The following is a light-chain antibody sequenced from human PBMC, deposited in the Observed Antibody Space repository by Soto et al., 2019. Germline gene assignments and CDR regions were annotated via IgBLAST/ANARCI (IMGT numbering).Light chain of an antibody. V-gene: IGKV3-20*01. J-gene: IGKJ1*01. Sequence: VVLTPSPATLSLSPGERATLSCRTSLSVSNNYLAWYQQKPGQAPRLLIYGASRRATGIPDRFSGSGSGTDFTLTISRLEPEDFAVYYCQQYVSSPWAFGQGTKVDIK. CDR2: GAS. CDR1: LSVSNNY. CDR3: QQYVSSPWA.